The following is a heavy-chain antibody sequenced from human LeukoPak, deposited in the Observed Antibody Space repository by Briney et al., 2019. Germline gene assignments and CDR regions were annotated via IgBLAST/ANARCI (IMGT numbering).Heavy chain of an antibody. Sequence: SETLSLTCTVSGGSISSYYWSWIRQPPGKGLEWIGYIYYSGSTNYNPSLKSRVTISVDTSKNQFSLKLSSVTAADTAVYYCARDLTAGIAFDIWGQGTTVTVSS. CDR1: GGSISSYY. V-gene: IGHV4-59*01. J-gene: IGHJ3*02. D-gene: IGHD1-1*01. CDR3: ARDLTAGIAFDI. CDR2: IYYSGST.